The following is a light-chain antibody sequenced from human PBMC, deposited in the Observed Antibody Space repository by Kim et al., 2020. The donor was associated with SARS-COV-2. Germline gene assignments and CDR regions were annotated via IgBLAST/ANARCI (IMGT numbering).Light chain of an antibody. CDR2: NVG. CDR1: SSDVGGYHY. CDR3: SSYTDSGTWV. J-gene: IGLJ3*02. Sequence: QSALTQPASVSGSPGQSITISCTGTSSDVGGYHYVSWFQQHPGKAPKIIIYNVGQQPSGVSHRFSASKSGNTASLTISGLQAEDEADYYCSSYTDSGTWVFGGGTQLTVL. V-gene: IGLV2-14*03.